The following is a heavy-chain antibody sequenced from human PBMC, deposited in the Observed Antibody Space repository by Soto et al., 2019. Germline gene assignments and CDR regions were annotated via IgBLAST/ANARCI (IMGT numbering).Heavy chain of an antibody. Sequence: QVQLVQSGAEVKKPGSSVKVSCKASGGTFSSYAISWVRQAPGQGLEWMGGIIPIFGTANYAQKFQGRVTIPADNSTSTASMELCSLRSEYTAVYYCARDYSGGDCYSSSDYYGIDVWGHGTTVAVS. CDR3: ARDYSGGDCYSSSDYYGIDV. D-gene: IGHD2-21*02. CDR1: GGTFSSYA. J-gene: IGHJ6*02. V-gene: IGHV1-69*06. CDR2: IIPIFGTA.